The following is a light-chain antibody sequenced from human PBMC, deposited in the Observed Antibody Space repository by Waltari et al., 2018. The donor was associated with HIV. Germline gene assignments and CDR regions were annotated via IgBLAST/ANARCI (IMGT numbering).Light chain of an antibody. J-gene: IGLJ2*01. CDR2: SNP. CDR1: RSNIGSRS. Sequence: QSLLTQSPSASGTPGQRVNISCFGTRSNIGSRSVNWYQHFPGTPPKLLIFSNPERPSGVPDRFSGSKSGTSASLAISGLHSQDEADYYCSAWDVTLNGLVFGGGTRLSVL. V-gene: IGLV1-44*01. CDR3: SAWDVTLNGLV.